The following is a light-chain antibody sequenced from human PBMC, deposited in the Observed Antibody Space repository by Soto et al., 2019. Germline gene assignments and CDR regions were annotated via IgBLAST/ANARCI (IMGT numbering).Light chain of an antibody. CDR2: SAS. V-gene: IGKV1-27*01. CDR3: QFFTASTWT. Sequence: DIQMTQSPSSLPASVGDRVTITCRASQDISNHVAWYQQRPGQVPKLLIYSASTLHSGVPSRFSGSGSGTDFTLTISSLQPEDVGTYYCQFFTASTWTFGQGTRVEF. CDR1: QDISNH. J-gene: IGKJ1*01.